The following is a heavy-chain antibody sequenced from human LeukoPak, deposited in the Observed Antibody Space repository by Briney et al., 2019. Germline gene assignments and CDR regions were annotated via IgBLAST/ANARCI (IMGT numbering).Heavy chain of an antibody. CDR1: GGSINNYY. D-gene: IGHD3-3*01. Sequence: SETLSLTCTVSGGSINNYYWTWVRQTPGKGLEWIGYIFYTGNTNYNPSLKSRVTISVDTAKNQFSPKLDSVTPADTAFYYCARNDFKSASLRLWGQGTLVTVSS. CDR3: ARNDFKSASLRL. V-gene: IGHV4-59*01. J-gene: IGHJ4*02. CDR2: IFYTGNT.